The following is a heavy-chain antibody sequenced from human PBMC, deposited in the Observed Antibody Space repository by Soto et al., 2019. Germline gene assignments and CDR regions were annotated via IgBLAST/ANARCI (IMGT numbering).Heavy chain of an antibody. D-gene: IGHD4-4*01. Sequence: SETLSLTCTVSGGSISSSSFYWGWIRQPPGKGLEWIGSIYYSGRTYYHPSLKSRVTISVDTSKNQFSLKLSSVTAADTAVYYCAGTTVTTPLPSSSYMDARGKATTLPVSS. V-gene: IGHV4-39*01. J-gene: IGHJ6*03. CDR1: GGSISSSSFY. CDR3: AGTTVTTPLPSSSYMDA. CDR2: IYYSGRT.